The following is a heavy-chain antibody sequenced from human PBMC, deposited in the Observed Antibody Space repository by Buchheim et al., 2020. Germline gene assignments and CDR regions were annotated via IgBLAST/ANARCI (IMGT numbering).Heavy chain of an antibody. CDR3: AKDLHFWSAMDY. D-gene: IGHD3-3*02. CDR2: IGGDRRS. V-gene: IGHV3-23*01. CDR1: GFSFSTNA. J-gene: IGHJ4*02. Sequence: DVQLLQSGGGLVQPGGSLRLSCAASGFSFSTNAMSWVRQAPGRGLEWVSGIGGDRRSHYADSVQGRFTISRDSSKDTLYLQMNGLRVEDTATYYCAKDLHFWSAMDYWGQGAL.